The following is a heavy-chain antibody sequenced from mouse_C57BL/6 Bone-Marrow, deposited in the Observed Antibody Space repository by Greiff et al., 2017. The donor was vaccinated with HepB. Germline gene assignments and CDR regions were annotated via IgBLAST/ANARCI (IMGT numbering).Heavy chain of an antibody. V-gene: IGHV5-16*01. CDR1: GFTFSDYY. J-gene: IGHJ2*01. CDR2: INYDGSST. Sequence: EVKLMESEGGLVQPGSSMKLSCTASGFTFSDYYMAWVRQVPEKGLEWVANINYDGSSTYYLDSLKSRFIISRDNAKNILYLQMSSLKSEDTATYYCARDFSQATPYFDYWGQGTTLTVSS. CDR3: ARDFSQATPYFDY. D-gene: IGHD3-2*02.